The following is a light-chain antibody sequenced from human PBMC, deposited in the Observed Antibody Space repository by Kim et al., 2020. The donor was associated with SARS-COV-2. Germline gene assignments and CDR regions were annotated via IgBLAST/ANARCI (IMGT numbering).Light chain of an antibody. CDR1: SSDVGGYNY. Sequence: SVNISCTGTSSDVGGYNYVSWYQQHPGKAPKLMIYDVSKRPSGVPDRFSGSKSGNTASLTISGLQAEDEADYYCCSYAGSYTFYVFGTGTKVTVL. J-gene: IGLJ1*01. CDR2: DVS. CDR3: CSYAGSYTFYV. V-gene: IGLV2-11*01.